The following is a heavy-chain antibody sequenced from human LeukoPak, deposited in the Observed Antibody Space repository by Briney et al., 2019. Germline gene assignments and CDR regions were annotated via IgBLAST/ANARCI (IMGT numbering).Heavy chain of an antibody. CDR2: ISSSGSTI. V-gene: IGHV3-48*03. CDR1: GFTFSSYE. Sequence: GGSLRLSCAAPGFTFSSYEMNWVRQAPGKGLEWVSYISSSGSTIYNADSVKGRFTISRDNAKNSLYLQMNSLRAEDTAVYYCARDNYKSSTPYYFDYWGQGTLVTVSS. J-gene: IGHJ4*02. CDR3: ARDNYKSSTPYYFDY. D-gene: IGHD3-22*01.